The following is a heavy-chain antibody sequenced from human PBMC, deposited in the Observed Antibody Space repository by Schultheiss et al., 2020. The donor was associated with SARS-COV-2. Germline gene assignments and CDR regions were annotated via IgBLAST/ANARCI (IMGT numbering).Heavy chain of an antibody. CDR1: GFSLGSYA. Sequence: GGSLRLSCAASGFSLGSYAMTWIRQAPGKGLEWVSHISSSSSFTNYADSVKGRFTISRDNSKNTLYLQMNSLSAEDTAVYYCARAFFSGAYVDYFDYWGQGALVTVSS. CDR2: ISSSSSFT. V-gene: IGHV3-11*05. J-gene: IGHJ4*02. D-gene: IGHD1-26*01. CDR3: ARAFFSGAYVDYFDY.